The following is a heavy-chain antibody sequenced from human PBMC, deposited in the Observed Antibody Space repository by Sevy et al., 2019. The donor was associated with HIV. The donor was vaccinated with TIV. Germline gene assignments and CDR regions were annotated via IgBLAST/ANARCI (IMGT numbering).Heavy chain of an antibody. J-gene: IGHJ6*02. Sequence: GGSLRLSCAASGFTFSSYGMHWVRQAPGKGLEWVAVIWYDGSNKYYADSVKGRFNISRDNSKNTLCLQMNSLRAEDTAVYYCAREGYWGGDCSGMDGWGQGTTVTVSS. D-gene: IGHD2-21*02. CDR3: AREGYWGGDCSGMDG. CDR2: IWYDGSNK. CDR1: GFTFSSYG. V-gene: IGHV3-33*01.